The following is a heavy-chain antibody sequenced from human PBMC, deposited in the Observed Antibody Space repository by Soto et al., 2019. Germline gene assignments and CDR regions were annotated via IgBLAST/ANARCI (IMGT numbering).Heavy chain of an antibody. D-gene: IGHD6-19*01. CDR2: ISSTGSYT. J-gene: IGHJ4*02. CDR1: GFTFSDYY. Sequence: QVQLVESGGGLVKPGGSLRLSCAASGFTFSDYYMSWIRQAPGKGLEWISYISSTGSYTNYADSVKGRLTISRDNAKNSLYLQMNSLRAEDTAVYYCARDSTGWRAVYDYWGQGSLVTVSS. V-gene: IGHV3-11*05. CDR3: ARDSTGWRAVYDY.